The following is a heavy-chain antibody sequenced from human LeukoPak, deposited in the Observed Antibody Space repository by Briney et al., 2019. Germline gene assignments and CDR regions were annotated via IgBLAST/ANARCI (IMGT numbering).Heavy chain of an antibody. D-gene: IGHD6-13*01. CDR1: GFTVSSNY. V-gene: IGHV3-53*01. Sequence: GGSLILSCAASGFTVSSNYLSWVRQAPGKGLEWVSVIYSGGSTYYADSVKGRFTISRDNSKNTLYLQMNSLRAEDTAVYYCATIAAAGIFDYWAREPWSPSPQ. CDR2: IYSGGST. J-gene: IGHJ4*02. CDR3: ATIAAAGIFDY.